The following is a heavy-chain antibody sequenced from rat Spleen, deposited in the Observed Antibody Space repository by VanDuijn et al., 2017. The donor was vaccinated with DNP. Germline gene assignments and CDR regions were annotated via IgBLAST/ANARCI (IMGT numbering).Heavy chain of an antibody. CDR1: GFTFSNYD. Sequence: EVQLVESGGGLVQPGRSLKLSCAASGFTFSNYDMAWVRQAPTKGLEWVASISHDGSSTYYRDSVKGRFTISRDNAKSTLYLQMDSLRSEDTATYYCARQRWYYSGEGMDYWGQGVMVTVSS. J-gene: IGHJ2*01. CDR2: ISHDGSST. V-gene: IGHV5-29*01. CDR3: ARQRWYYSGEGMDY. D-gene: IGHD1-1*01.